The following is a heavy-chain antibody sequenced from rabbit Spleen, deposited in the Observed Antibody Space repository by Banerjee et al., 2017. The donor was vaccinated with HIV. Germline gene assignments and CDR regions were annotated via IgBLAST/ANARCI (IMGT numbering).Heavy chain of an antibody. CDR3: ARSVVSWNYCWDL. D-gene: IGHD1-1*01. V-gene: IGHV1S45*01. J-gene: IGHJ4*01. CDR2: IGGGSSGI. CDR1: GFSFSSSYY. Sequence: QEQLVESGGGLVQPGGSLKLSCKASGFSFSSSYYMCWVRQAPGKGLEWIACIGGGSSGIAYASWAKGRFTISKISSTTVTLQMTSLTAADTATYFCARSVVSWNYCWDLWGPGTLVTVS.